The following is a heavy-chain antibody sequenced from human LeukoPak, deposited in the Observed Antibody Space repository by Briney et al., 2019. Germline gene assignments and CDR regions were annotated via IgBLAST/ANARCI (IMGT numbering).Heavy chain of an antibody. CDR1: GFTFTSYT. V-gene: IGHV3-48*01. CDR3: ARDKDWGFDS. CDR2: IGTGTSTV. Sequence: GGSLRLSCAASGFTFTSYTMNWVRQAPGKGLEWVSHIGTGTSTVGYADSIKGRFTISRDNAKNSVDLQMSSLRVDDSAVYYCARDKDWGFDSWGQGTLVTVSS. J-gene: IGHJ4*02. D-gene: IGHD7-27*01.